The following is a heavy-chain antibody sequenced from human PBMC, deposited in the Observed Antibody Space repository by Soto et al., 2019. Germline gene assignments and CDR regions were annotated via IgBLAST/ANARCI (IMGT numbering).Heavy chain of an antibody. J-gene: IGHJ5*02. V-gene: IGHV3-23*01. D-gene: IGHD3-22*01. CDR1: GFTFSSYA. Sequence: PGGSLRLSCAASGFTFSSYAMSWVRQAPGKGLEWVAAISGSGGSTYYADSVKGRFTSSRDNSKHTLYLQMISLPAEDTAVYYCAKFAYDSVWNWFDPCGQGTLVA. CDR3: AKFAYDSVWNWFDP. CDR2: ISGSGGST.